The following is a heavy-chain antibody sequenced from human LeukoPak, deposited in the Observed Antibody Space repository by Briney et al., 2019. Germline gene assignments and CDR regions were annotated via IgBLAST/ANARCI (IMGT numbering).Heavy chain of an antibody. CDR1: GFTFSSYG. Sequence: GRSLRLSCAASGFTFSSYGMHWVRQAPGKGLEWVAVISYDGSNKYYADSVKGRFTIPRDNSKNTLYLQMNSLRAEDTAVYYCAKGEADWGQGTLVTVSS. V-gene: IGHV3-30*18. CDR3: AKGEAD. CDR2: ISYDGSNK. D-gene: IGHD1-26*01. J-gene: IGHJ4*02.